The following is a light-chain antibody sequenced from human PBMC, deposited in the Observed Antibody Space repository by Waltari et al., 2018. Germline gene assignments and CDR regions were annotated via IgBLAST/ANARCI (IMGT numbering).Light chain of an antibody. CDR2: AVS. Sequence: DIQMTQSPSSLSASVGDRVTITCRPSQTINKYLNWYQQKPGKAPKLLIAAVSSLQSGVPSRFSGNGSGTDFTLTISSLQPEDFATYYCQQSESLPLTFGGGTKVEIK. V-gene: IGKV1-39*01. CDR1: QTINKY. J-gene: IGKJ4*01. CDR3: QQSESLPLT.